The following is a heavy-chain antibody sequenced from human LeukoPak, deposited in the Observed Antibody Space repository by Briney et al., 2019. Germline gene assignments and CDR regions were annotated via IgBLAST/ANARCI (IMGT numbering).Heavy chain of an antibody. D-gene: IGHD3-10*01. J-gene: IGHJ4*02. CDR1: GFTFSTYS. CDR2: ISTGSSYI. V-gene: IGHV3-21*01. CDR3: ARVPGDY. Sequence: GGSLRLSCAASGFTFSTYSMNWVRQAPGKGLEWVPSISTGSSYIYYADSVKGRFTISRDNAKNSLYLQMDSLRAEDTALYYCARVPGDYWGQGTLVTVSS.